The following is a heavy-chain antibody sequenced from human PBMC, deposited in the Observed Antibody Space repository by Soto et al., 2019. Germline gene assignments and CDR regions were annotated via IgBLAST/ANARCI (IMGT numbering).Heavy chain of an antibody. CDR3: ARRRSYGDSDY. D-gene: IGHD4-17*01. CDR2: IYYMGGT. J-gene: IGHJ4*02. V-gene: IGHV4-59*08. Sequence: QVQLQESGPGLVKPSETLSLTCTVSGDSISSYYWSWIRQPPGKGLEWIGYIYYMGGTNYNPSLKSRVTISVDTSKNQFSLKLSSVTAADTAVYYCARRRSYGDSDYWGQGTLVTVSS. CDR1: GDSISSYY.